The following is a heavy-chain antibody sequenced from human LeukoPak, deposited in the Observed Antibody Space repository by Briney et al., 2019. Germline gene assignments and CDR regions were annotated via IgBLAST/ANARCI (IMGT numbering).Heavy chain of an antibody. V-gene: IGHV5-51*01. Sequence: GGPLDISCQGSGYSFTSYWFGWVRQLPGKGLEWFGVFFPGDSDSSYSPSFQRQLTISVDKSISTAYLQWSSLKASDTAMYYCARRVGYYEGSVTRLGFDPWGQGTLVTVSS. CDR3: ARRVGYYEGSVTRLGFDP. D-gene: IGHD3-16*01. J-gene: IGHJ5*02. CDR2: FFPGDSDS. CDR1: GYSFTSYW.